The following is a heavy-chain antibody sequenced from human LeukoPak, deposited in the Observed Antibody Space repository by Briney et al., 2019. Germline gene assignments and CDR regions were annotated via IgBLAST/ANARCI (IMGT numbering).Heavy chain of an antibody. D-gene: IGHD1-7*01. J-gene: IGHJ4*02. CDR2: VGPYNRKT. V-gene: IGHV1-18*01. CDR3: ARGAPRGVWNFYFDY. Sequence: ASVKVSCKASGYAFSSYGIGWVRQAPGQGLEWMGWVGPYNRKTNYSQKFQGRVTMTTDTSTNTAYLELRTLRSDDTAVYYCARGAPRGVWNFYFDYWGQGTLVAVSS. CDR1: GYAFSSYG.